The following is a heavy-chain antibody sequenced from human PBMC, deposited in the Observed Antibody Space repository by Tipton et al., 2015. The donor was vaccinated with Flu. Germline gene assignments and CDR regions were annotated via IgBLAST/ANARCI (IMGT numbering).Heavy chain of an antibody. J-gene: IGHJ2*01. V-gene: IGHV4-61*02. CDR2: IYTSGST. CDR1: GGSISSGSYY. CDR3: ARIRWEMSTVITDWYFDL. D-gene: IGHD4-11*01. Sequence: LRLSCTVSGGSISSGSYYRSWIRQPAGRGLEWIGRIYTSGSTNYNPSLKSRVTISVDTSRNQFYLKLSSVTAADTAVYYCARIRWEMSTVITDWYFDLWGRGTLVTVSS.